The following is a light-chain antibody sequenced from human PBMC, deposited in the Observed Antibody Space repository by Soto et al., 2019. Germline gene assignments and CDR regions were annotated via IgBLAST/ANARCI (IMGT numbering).Light chain of an antibody. Sequence: QSALTHPPSASGTPGQRVTISCSGSSSNIGSNSVNWFQQLPGTAPKLVIYRDDQRPSGVPDRFSGSKSGSSASLAISGLQSEDEADYYCAAWDDSLNAYVFGTGTKVTVL. V-gene: IGLV1-44*01. CDR1: SSNIGSNS. CDR3: AAWDDSLNAYV. J-gene: IGLJ1*01. CDR2: RDD.